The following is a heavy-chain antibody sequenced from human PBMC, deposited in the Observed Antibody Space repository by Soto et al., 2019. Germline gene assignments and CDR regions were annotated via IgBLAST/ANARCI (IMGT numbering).Heavy chain of an antibody. J-gene: IGHJ5*02. Sequence: QPGGSLRLSCAASGFTFSSYAMSWVRQAPGKGLEWVSAISGSGGSTYYADSVKGRFTISRDNSKNTLYLQMNSLRAEDTAVYYXXXXXXXSYTSFETWGQGTLVIVSS. CDR1: GFTFSSYA. CDR3: XXXXXXSYTSFET. V-gene: IGHV3-23*01. D-gene: IGHD1-26*01. CDR2: ISGSGGST.